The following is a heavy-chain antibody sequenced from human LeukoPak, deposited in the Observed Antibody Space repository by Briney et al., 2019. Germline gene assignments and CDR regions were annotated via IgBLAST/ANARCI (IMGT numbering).Heavy chain of an antibody. CDR3: ARGSYGSGVSYYFDY. V-gene: IGHV3-53*01. J-gene: IGHJ4*02. CDR1: GFTVSSNY. Sequence: GGSLRLSCAASGFTVSSNYMSWVRQAPGKGLEWVSVIYSGGSTYYADSVKGRFTISRDNSKNTLYLQMNSLRAEDTAVYYCARGSYGSGVSYYFDYWGQGTLVTVSS. D-gene: IGHD3-10*01. CDR2: IYSGGST.